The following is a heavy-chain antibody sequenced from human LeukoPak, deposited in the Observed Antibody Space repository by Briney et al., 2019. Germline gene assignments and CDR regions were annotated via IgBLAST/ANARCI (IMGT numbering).Heavy chain of an antibody. V-gene: IGHV3-23*01. CDR1: GFTFSSYA. J-gene: IGHJ4*02. CDR2: ISSSGGST. CDR3: AREPSYDYVWGSYGVDY. Sequence: GGSLRLSCAASGFTFSSYAMSWVRQAPGKGLEWVSAISSSGGSTYYADSVKGRFTISRDNSKNTLYLQMNSLRSEDTAVYYCAREPSYDYVWGSYGVDYWGQGTLVTVSS. D-gene: IGHD3-16*01.